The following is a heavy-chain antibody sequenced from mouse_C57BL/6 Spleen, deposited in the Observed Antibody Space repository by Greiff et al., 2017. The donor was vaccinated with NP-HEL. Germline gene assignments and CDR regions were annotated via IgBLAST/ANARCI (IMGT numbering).Heavy chain of an antibody. J-gene: IGHJ1*03. V-gene: IGHV1-52*01. Sequence: VQLQQPGAELVRPGSSVKLSCKASGYTFTSYWMHWVKQRPIQGLEWIGNIDPSDSETHYNQKFKDKATLTVDKSSSTAYMQLSSLTSEDSAVYDCARVSDYDSSYGYFDVWGTGTTVTVSS. CDR3: ARVSDYDSSYGYFDV. CDR1: GYTFTSYW. D-gene: IGHD1-1*01. CDR2: IDPSDSET.